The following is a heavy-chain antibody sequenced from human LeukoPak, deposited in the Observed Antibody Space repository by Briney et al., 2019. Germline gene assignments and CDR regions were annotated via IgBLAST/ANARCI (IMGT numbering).Heavy chain of an antibody. Sequence: GGSLRLSCAASAFTFSSYWMNWVRQAPGKGLEWVANIKQDGSEKYYVDSVKGRFTISRDNAKNSLYLQMNSLRAEDTAVYYCARDRDIVVVTASNYYYYGMDVWGQGTTVTVSS. CDR2: IKQDGSEK. J-gene: IGHJ6*02. CDR3: ARDRDIVVVTASNYYYYGMDV. V-gene: IGHV3-7*03. CDR1: AFTFSSYW. D-gene: IGHD2-21*02.